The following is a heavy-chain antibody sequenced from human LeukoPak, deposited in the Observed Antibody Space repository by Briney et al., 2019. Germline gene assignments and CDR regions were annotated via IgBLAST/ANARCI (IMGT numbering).Heavy chain of an antibody. V-gene: IGHV3-23*01. CDR1: GFTFSSHA. Sequence: PGGSLRLSCAASGFTFSSHAMSWVRQAPGKGLEWVAGINFSGGNTYYADSVKGRFTISRDNSKNTLSLQMNSLRAGDTAVYYCAKEGYSSSSAIYFDHWGQGTLVSVSS. J-gene: IGHJ4*02. CDR3: AKEGYSSSSAIYFDH. D-gene: IGHD6-6*01. CDR2: INFSGGNT.